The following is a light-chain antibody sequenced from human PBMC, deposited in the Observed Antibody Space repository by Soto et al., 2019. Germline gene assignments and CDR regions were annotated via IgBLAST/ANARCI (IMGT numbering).Light chain of an antibody. CDR3: HQYNMWPPLI. CDR1: QSVRSN. CDR2: GAS. Sequence: EIVMTQSPATRSVSPGESVTLSCRASQSVRSNLAWYQQKPGQAPRLLIYGASTRATGIPARCSGSGSGTEFTLTISSLQSEDFAVYYCHQYNMWPPLIFGGGTKVDIK. J-gene: IGKJ4*01. V-gene: IGKV3-15*01.